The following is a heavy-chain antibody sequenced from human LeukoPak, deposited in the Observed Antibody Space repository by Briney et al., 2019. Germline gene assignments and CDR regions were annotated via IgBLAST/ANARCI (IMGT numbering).Heavy chain of an antibody. CDR2: ISGSGDNS. D-gene: IGHD5-12*01. J-gene: IGHJ4*02. CDR1: GLTFTNHA. CDR3: AKVKVPSGYRPTDY. Sequence: GGSLRLSCAASGLTFTNHAMSWVRQAPGKGLEWVSTISGSGDNSYYADSVKGRFTISRDNSKNTLYLQMNSLRAEDTAVYYCAKVKVPSGYRPTDYWGQGTLVTVSS. V-gene: IGHV3-23*01.